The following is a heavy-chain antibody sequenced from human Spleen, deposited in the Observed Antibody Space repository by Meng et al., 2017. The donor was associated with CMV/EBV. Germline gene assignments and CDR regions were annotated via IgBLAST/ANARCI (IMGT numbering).Heavy chain of an antibody. V-gene: IGHV3-23*01. CDR1: GFTFSSYA. J-gene: IGHJ4*02. Sequence: GGSLRLSCAASGFTFSSYAMSWVRQAPGKGLEWVSGISGSVNNTHYADSVKGRFTISRDNSKDTLYLEMNSLKADDTAVYYCAKLQPNIVVDAAIRDYWGQGTLVTVSS. CDR2: ISGSVNNT. CDR3: AKLQPNIVVDAAIRDY. D-gene: IGHD2-21*02.